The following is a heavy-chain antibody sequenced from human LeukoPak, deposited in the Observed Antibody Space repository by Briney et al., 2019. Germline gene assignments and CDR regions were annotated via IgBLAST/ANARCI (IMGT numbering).Heavy chain of an antibody. D-gene: IGHD3-22*01. Sequence: ASVKVSCKASGYTFTSYGISWVRQAPGQGLEWMGWISAYNGNTNYAQKFQGRVTMTRNTSISTAYMELSSLRSEDTAVYYCARELPPYYYDSSGSIFDYWGQGTLVTVSS. CDR3: ARELPPYYYDSSGSIFDY. V-gene: IGHV1-18*01. CDR1: GYTFTSYG. J-gene: IGHJ4*02. CDR2: ISAYNGNT.